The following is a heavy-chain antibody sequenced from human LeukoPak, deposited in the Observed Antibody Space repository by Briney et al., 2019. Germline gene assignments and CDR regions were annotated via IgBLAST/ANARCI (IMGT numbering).Heavy chain of an antibody. CDR1: GFTFSSYS. CDR3: ASSGSGSYYYYGMDV. Sequence: GGSLRLSCAASGFTFSSYSMNWVRQAPGKGLEWVSSISSSSSYIYYADSVKGRFTISRDNAKNSLYLQMNSLRAEDTAVYYCASSGSGSYYYYGMDVWGQGTTVTVSS. V-gene: IGHV3-21*01. J-gene: IGHJ6*02. D-gene: IGHD6-19*01. CDR2: ISSSSSYI.